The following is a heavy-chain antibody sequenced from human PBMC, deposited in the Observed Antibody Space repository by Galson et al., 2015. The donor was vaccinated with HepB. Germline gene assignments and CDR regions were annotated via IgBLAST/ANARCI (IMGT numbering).Heavy chain of an antibody. CDR1: EFTFSSYA. J-gene: IGHJ6*02. V-gene: IGHV3-30*03. CDR2: MSSDGSNK. Sequence: SLRLSCAASEFTFSSYAMHWVRQAPGKGLEWVAYMSSDGSNKYYGDSVKGRFTISRDNSKNTLYLQINSLRVEDTAGYYCARQAFCSGGSCYYYYGMDVWGQGTTVTVSS. CDR3: ARQAFCSGGSCYYYYGMDV. D-gene: IGHD2-15*01.